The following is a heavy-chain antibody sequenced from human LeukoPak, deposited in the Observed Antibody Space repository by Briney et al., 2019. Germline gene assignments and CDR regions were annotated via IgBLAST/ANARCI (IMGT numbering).Heavy chain of an antibody. V-gene: IGHV4-34*01. Sequence: WETLSLTCAVYGGSFSGYYWSWIRQPPGKGLEWIGEINHSGITNYNPTIKSRVTISVDTTKSQFTLKLNSVTAADTAMYYYARVVAAAGNNCFDPWGQGTLVTVSS. J-gene: IGHJ5*02. D-gene: IGHD6-25*01. CDR2: INHSGIT. CDR3: ARVVAAAGNNCFDP. CDR1: GGSFSGYY.